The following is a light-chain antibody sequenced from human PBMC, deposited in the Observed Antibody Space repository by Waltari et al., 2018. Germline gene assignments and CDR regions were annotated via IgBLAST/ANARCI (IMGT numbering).Light chain of an antibody. CDR3: QQSHTSPVT. CDR1: QDINIS. J-gene: IGKJ2*01. Sequence: DIQMTQSHSSLSASVGDRVTISCHSSQDINISLNWYQHKTGEAPKLLIYGASTLHSGVPSRFAGSGSGTKFTLTINGLQPEDFASYFCQQSHTSPVTFGQGTTLE. V-gene: IGKV1-39*01. CDR2: GAS.